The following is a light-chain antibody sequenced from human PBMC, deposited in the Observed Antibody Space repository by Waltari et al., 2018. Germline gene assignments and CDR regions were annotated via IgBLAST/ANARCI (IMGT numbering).Light chain of an antibody. J-gene: IGKJ1*01. V-gene: IGKV1-5*03. CDR3: QLYNSPSWT. CDR2: NAS. Sequence: DIQMTQSPSTLSASVGDRAIITCRASQDISSWLGWYQQKPGKAPKLLISNASSLESGVPSRFSYSGSVTEFTLTIRSLQPYDFATYYCQLYNSPSWTFGQGTKVEIK. CDR1: QDISSW.